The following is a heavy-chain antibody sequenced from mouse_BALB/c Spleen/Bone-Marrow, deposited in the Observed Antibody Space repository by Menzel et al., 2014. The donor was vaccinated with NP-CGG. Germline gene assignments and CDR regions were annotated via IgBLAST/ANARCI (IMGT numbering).Heavy chain of an antibody. Sequence: LVESGAELAGPGASVKMSCKASGYTFTSYTMHWVKQRPGQGLEWIGYINPSSGYTNYNQKFKDKAILTADKSSSTAYMQLSSLTSEDSAVYYCARRYYGNPFDYWGQGTTLTVSS. CDR2: INPSSGYT. D-gene: IGHD2-1*01. CDR3: ARRYYGNPFDY. V-gene: IGHV1-4*01. CDR1: GYTFTSYT. J-gene: IGHJ2*01.